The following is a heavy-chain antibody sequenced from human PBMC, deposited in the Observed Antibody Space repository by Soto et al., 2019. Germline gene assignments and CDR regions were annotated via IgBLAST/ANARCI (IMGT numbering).Heavy chain of an antibody. V-gene: IGHV4-59*08. Sequence: SETLSLTCTFSGCSISSYYWSWIRQPPGKGLEWIGYIYYSGSTNYNPSLKSRVTISVDTSKNQFSLKLSSVTAADTAVYYCARRYGYSFDYWGQGTLVTVSS. CDR3: ARRYGYSFDY. CDR1: GCSISSYY. J-gene: IGHJ4*02. CDR2: IYYSGST. D-gene: IGHD1-1*01.